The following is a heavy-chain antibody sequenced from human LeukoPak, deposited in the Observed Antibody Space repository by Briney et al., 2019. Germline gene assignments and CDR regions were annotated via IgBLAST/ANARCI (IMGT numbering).Heavy chain of an antibody. CDR3: ARQRFLEWYFDY. V-gene: IGHV4-59*08. J-gene: IGHJ4*02. D-gene: IGHD3-3*01. CDR2: IYYSGST. CDR1: GGSITSYY. Sequence: PSETLSLTCTVSGGSITSYYWSWMRQPPGKGLEWIGYIYYSGSTNYNPSLKSRVTISLDTSKNQFSLKLSSVTAADTAVYYCARQRFLEWYFDYWGQGTLVTASS.